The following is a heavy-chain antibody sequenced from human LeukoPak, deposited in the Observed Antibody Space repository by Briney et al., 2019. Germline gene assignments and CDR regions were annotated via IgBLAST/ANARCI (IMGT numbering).Heavy chain of an antibody. CDR3: LLHTPWISG. V-gene: IGHV3-23*01. CDR2: IIGSGGRT. J-gene: IGHJ4*02. CDR1: GFTFSSHA. D-gene: IGHD3-22*01. Sequence: GGSLRLSCAASGFTFSSHAMSWVRQAPGKGLEWVSAIIGSGGRTYYADSVKGRFTISRDNSKNTLYLQMNSLRAEDTAIYYCLLHTPWISGWGQGTLVTVSS.